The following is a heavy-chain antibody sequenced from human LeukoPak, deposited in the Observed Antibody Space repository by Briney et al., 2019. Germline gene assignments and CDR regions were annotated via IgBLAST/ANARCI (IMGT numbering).Heavy chain of an antibody. D-gene: IGHD3-3*01. CDR3: AREDLEWFRAFDI. V-gene: IGHV1-2*02. CDR1: GYTFTGYY. Sequence: ASVTVSCKAPGYTFTGYYMHWVRQAPGQGLEWMGWINPNSGGTNYAQKFQGRVTMTRDTSISTAYMELSRLRSDDTAVYYCAREDLEWFRAFDIWGQGTMVTVSS. CDR2: INPNSGGT. J-gene: IGHJ3*02.